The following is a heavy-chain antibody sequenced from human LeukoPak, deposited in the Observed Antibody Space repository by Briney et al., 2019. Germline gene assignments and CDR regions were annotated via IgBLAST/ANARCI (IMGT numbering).Heavy chain of an antibody. D-gene: IGHD2-21*02. V-gene: IGHV1-69*13. Sequence: ASVKVSCKASGGTFSSHAITWVRQPPGQGLEWMGGIIPLFGTANYAQKFQGRVTITADEYTNTAYMELSSLRSDDTAVYFCAGMPRLGDAKFFDYWGQGTLVTVSS. CDR1: GGTFSSHA. J-gene: IGHJ4*02. CDR3: AGMPRLGDAKFFDY. CDR2: IIPLFGTA.